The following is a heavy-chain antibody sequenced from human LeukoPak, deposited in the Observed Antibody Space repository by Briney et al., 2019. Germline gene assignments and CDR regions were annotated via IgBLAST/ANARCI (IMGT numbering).Heavy chain of an antibody. CDR2: INHSGST. Sequence: SETLSLTCTVSGGSISHYYWSWIRQPPGKGLEWIGEINHSGSTNYNPSLKSRVTISVDTSKNPFSLKLSSVTAADTAVYYCARGPRRFLEWLFPGDDAFDIWGQGTMVTVSS. J-gene: IGHJ3*02. D-gene: IGHD3-3*01. CDR1: GGSISHYY. CDR3: ARGPRRFLEWLFPGDDAFDI. V-gene: IGHV4-34*01.